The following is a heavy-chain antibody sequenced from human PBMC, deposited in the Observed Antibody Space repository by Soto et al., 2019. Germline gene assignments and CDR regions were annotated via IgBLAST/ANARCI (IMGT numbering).Heavy chain of an antibody. CDR2: ISGSGGRI. CDR3: AKGKNYYDSSGYTN. J-gene: IGHJ4*02. CDR1: GFTFSSCA. Sequence: GGSLRLSCAASGFTFSSCAMSWVRQAPGKGLEWVSAISGSGGRIYYADSVKGRFTISRDNSKNTLYLQMNSLRAEDTAVYYCAKGKNYYDSSGYTNWGQGTLVTVSS. D-gene: IGHD3-22*01. V-gene: IGHV3-23*01.